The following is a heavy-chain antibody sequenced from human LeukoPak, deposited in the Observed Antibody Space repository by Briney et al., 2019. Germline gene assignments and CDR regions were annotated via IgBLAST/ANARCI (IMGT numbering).Heavy chain of an antibody. J-gene: IGHJ4*02. CDR2: IYYSGST. CDR1: GGSIGSGGYY. CDR3: ARVSGDPYYYGSGSPNYFDY. D-gene: IGHD3-10*01. Sequence: SQTLSLTCTVSGGSIGSGGYYWSWIRQHPGKGLEWIGYIYYSGSTYYNPSLKSRVTISVDTSKNQFSLKLSSVTAADTAVYYCARVSGDPYYYGSGSPNYFDYWGQGTLVTVSS. V-gene: IGHV4-31*03.